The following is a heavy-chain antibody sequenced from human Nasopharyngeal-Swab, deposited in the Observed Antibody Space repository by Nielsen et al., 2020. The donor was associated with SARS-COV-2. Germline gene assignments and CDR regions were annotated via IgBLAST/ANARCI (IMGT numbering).Heavy chain of an antibody. CDR3: AKGLEMATADY. CDR1: GFTFSSYG. J-gene: IGHJ4*02. CDR2: ISCDGSNK. D-gene: IGHD5-24*01. V-gene: IGHV3-30*18. Sequence: GGSLRLSCAASGFTFSSYGMHWVRQAPGKGLEWVAVISCDGSNKYYADSVKGRFTISRDNSKNTLYLQMNSLRAEDTAVYYCAKGLEMATADYWGQGTLVTVSS.